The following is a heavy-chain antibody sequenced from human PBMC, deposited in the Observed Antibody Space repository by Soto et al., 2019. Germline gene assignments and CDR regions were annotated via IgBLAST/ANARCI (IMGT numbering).Heavy chain of an antibody. CDR2: ITHRGST. CDR1: GGSFSGYY. D-gene: IGHD1-7*01. CDR3: ARGYDWNYAY. J-gene: IGHJ4*01. Sequence: QVHLQQGGAGLLKPSETLSLTCAVYGGSFSGYYWSWIRQSPDKGLAWIGEITHRGSTNYNPSLKSRVTMSVDTSKNQFALNLSSVIAADTAVYYCARGYDWNYAYWGHGTLVTVSS. V-gene: IGHV4-34*01.